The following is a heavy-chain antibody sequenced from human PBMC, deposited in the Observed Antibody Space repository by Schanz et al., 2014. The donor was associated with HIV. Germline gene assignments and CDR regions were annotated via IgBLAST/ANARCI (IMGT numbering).Heavy chain of an antibody. D-gene: IGHD3-22*01. CDR3: AKPEYDSRGNSQSHFDY. Sequence: EVQLVESGGDWVQPGGSLRLSCVASGFTFKSYAMSWVRQAPGKGLEWVSAISATGGSTYYADSVKGRFTISRDNSKNTLYLQMTTLRIDDTAVYYCAKPEYDSRGNSQSHFDYWGQGTLVTVSS. V-gene: IGHV3-23*04. J-gene: IGHJ4*02. CDR1: GFTFKSYA. CDR2: ISATGGST.